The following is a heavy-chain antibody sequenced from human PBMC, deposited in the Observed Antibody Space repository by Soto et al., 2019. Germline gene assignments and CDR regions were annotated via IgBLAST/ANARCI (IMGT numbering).Heavy chain of an antibody. CDR1: GFTFSSYE. CDR3: ARGSYYYDSSGYWDY. CDR2: ISSSGSTI. Sequence: LRLSCAASGFTFSSYEMNWVRQAPGKGLEWVSYISSSGSTIYYADSVKGRFTISRDNAKNSLYLQMNSLRAEDTAVYYCARGSYYYDSSGYWDYWGQGTLVTVSS. V-gene: IGHV3-48*03. J-gene: IGHJ4*02. D-gene: IGHD3-22*01.